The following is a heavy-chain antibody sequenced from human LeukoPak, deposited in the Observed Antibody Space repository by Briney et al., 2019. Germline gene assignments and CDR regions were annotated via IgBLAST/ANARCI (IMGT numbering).Heavy chain of an antibody. Sequence: GGSLRLSCAASGFTFSSYGMHWVRQAPGKGLVWVAFIRYDGSNKYYADSVKGRFTISRDNSKNTLYLQMNSLRAEDTAVYYCAKKANYYDSSGDDAFDIWGQGTMVTVSS. CDR1: GFTFSSYG. J-gene: IGHJ3*02. CDR2: IRYDGSNK. V-gene: IGHV3-30*02. D-gene: IGHD3-22*01. CDR3: AKKANYYDSSGDDAFDI.